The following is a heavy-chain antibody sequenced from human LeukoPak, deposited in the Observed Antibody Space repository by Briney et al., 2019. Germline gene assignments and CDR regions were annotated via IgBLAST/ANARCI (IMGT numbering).Heavy chain of an antibody. D-gene: IGHD3-22*01. CDR3: AKARYYYDTH. V-gene: IGHV3-30*18. CDR2: ISYDGSNK. Sequence: GRSLRLSCAASGFTFSSYGMHWVRQAPGKGLEWVAVISYDGSNKYYADSVKGRFTISRDNSKNTLYLQMNSLRAEDTAVYYCAKARYYYDTHWGQGTLVTVSS. J-gene: IGHJ4*02. CDR1: GFTFSSYG.